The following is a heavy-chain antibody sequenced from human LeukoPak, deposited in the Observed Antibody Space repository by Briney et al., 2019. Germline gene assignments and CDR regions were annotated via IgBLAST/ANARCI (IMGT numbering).Heavy chain of an antibody. CDR3: ANVGNSGWYEGAY. V-gene: IGHV3-30*04. J-gene: IGHJ4*02. CDR1: GFTFSAFA. D-gene: IGHD6-19*01. CDR2: ISDDGSNK. Sequence: GGSLRLSCAASGFTFSAFAMHWVRQAPGKGLEWVAVISDDGSNKYYADSVRGRFTISRDNSKHALYLQMNSLRAEDTAVYYCANVGNSGWYEGAYWGQGTLVTVSS.